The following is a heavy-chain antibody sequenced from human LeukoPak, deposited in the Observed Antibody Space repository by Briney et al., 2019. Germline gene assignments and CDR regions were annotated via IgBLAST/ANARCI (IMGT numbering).Heavy chain of an antibody. V-gene: IGHV1-69*13. CDR2: IIPIFGTA. D-gene: IGHD5-24*01. CDR3: ARDPVEMATIVDP. CDR1: GGTFSSYA. Sequence: ASVKVSCKTSGGTFSSYAISWVRQAPGQGPEWMGGIIPIFGTANYAHKFQDRVTITADESTSTAYMELSSLRSEDTAVYYCARDPVEMATIVDPWGQGTLVTVSS. J-gene: IGHJ5*02.